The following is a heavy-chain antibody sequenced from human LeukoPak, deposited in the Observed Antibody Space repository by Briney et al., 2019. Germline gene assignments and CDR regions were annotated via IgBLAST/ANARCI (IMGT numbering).Heavy chain of an antibody. V-gene: IGHV7-4-1*02. CDR1: GYNFTTYP. J-gene: IGHJ4*02. Sequence: GASVEVSCKASGYNFTTYPMNWVRQAPGQGLEWMGWINTNTGNPTYDQGFTGRFVFSLDTSVSTAYLQISSLKAEDTAFYYCAMAYSYGSGANDYWGQGTLVTVSS. CDR3: AMAYSYGSGANDY. CDR2: INTNTGNP. D-gene: IGHD5-18*01.